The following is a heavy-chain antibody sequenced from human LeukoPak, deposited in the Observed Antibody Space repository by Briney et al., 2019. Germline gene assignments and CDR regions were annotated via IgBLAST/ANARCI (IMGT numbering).Heavy chain of an antibody. CDR1: GFTFDDYG. CDR3: ARDGGSGSYYKNYYYYMDV. J-gene: IGHJ6*03. V-gene: IGHV3-20*04. CDR2: INWNGGST. Sequence: PGGSLRLSCAASGFTFDDYGMSWVRQAPGKGLEWVSGINWNGGSTGYADSVKGRFTISRDNAKNSLYLQMNSPRAEDTALYYCARDGGSGSYYKNYYYYMDVWGKGTTVTVSS. D-gene: IGHD3-10*01.